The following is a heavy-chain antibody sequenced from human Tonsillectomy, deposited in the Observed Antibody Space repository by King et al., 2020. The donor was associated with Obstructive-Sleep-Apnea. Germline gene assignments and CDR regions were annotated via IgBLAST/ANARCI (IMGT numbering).Heavy chain of an antibody. J-gene: IGHJ2*01. Sequence: VQLQQWGAGLLKPSETLSLTCAVYGGSFSGYYWSWIRQPPGKGLEWIGEINRSGSTNYNPSLKSRVTISVDTSKNQFSLKLSSVTAADTAVYYCARGSWLLAVAGTSWYFDLWGRGTLVTVSS. V-gene: IGHV4-34*01. CDR1: GGSFSGYY. CDR2: INRSGST. D-gene: IGHD6-19*01. CDR3: ARGSWLLAVAGTSWYFDL.